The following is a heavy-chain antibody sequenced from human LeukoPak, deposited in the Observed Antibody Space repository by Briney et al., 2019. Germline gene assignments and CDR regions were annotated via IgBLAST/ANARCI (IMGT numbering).Heavy chain of an antibody. D-gene: IGHD6-19*01. Sequence: GESLKISCKGSGYSFTSYWIGWVRRMPGKGLEWMGIIYPGDSDTRYSPSFQGQVTISADKSISTAYLQWSSLKASDTAMYYCARLKYSSGWYSGWFDPWGQGTLVTVSS. V-gene: IGHV5-51*01. CDR2: IYPGDSDT. CDR1: GYSFTSYW. CDR3: ARLKYSSGWYSGWFDP. J-gene: IGHJ5*02.